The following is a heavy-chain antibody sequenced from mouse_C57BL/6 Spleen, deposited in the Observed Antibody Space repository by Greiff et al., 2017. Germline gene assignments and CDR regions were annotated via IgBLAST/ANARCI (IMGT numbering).Heavy chain of an antibody. D-gene: IGHD1-1*01. CDR2: IRLKSDNYAT. V-gene: IGHV6-3*01. J-gene: IGHJ2*01. Sequence: EVQRVESGGGLVQPGGSMKLSCVASGFTFSNYWMNWVRQSPEKGLEWVAQIRLKSDNYATHYAESVKGRFTISRDDSKSSVYLQMNNLRAEDTGIYYCTAGTTDYWGQGTTLTVSS. CDR1: GFTFSNYW. CDR3: TAGTTDY.